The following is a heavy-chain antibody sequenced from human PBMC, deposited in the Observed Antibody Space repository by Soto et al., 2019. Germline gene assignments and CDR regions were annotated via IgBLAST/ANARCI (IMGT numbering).Heavy chain of an antibody. V-gene: IGHV4-4*07. Sequence: SETLSLTCTVSGGSISSYYWSWIRQPAGKGLEWIGRIYTSGSTNYNPSLKSRVTMSVDTSKNQFSLKLSSVTAADTAVYYCARETLLGAPWTRVGWFDPWGQGTLVTVSS. CDR2: IYTSGST. J-gene: IGHJ5*02. CDR1: GGSISSYY. CDR3: ARETLLGAPWTRVGWFDP. D-gene: IGHD1-26*01.